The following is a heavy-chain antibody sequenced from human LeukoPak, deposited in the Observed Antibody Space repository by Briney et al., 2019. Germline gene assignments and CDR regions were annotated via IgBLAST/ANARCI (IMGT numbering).Heavy chain of an antibody. D-gene: IGHD5/OR15-5a*01. CDR3: ARDVSHSGTPDAFDI. V-gene: IGHV3-30-3*01. CDR1: GFTFSSYA. Sequence: PGGSLRLSCAASGFTFSSYAMHWVRQAPGKGLEWVAVIPYDGSNKYYADSVKGRFTISRDNSKNTLYLQMNSLRVEDTAVYYCARDVSHSGTPDAFDIWGQGTMVTVSS. CDR2: IPYDGSNK. J-gene: IGHJ3*02.